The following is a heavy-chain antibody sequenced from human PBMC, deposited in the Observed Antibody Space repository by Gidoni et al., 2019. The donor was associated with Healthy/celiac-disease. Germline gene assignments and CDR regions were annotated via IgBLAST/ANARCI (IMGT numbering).Heavy chain of an antibody. V-gene: IGHV6-1*01. Sequence: QVQLQPSVPGLVQPSQTLSLTCSISGDRVSSNSAAWNWIRQSSSRGLEWLGRTYYRSKWYNDYAVSVKSRITINPDTSKNQFSLQLNSVTPEDTAVYYCARDLLAVAGTFDPWGQGTLVTVSS. J-gene: IGHJ5*02. CDR2: TYYRSKWYN. CDR3: ARDLLAVAGTFDP. CDR1: GDRVSSNSAA. D-gene: IGHD6-19*01.